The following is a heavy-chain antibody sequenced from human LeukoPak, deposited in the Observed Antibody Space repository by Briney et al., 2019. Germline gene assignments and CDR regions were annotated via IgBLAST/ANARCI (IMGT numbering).Heavy chain of an antibody. CDR1: GFSFSSYN. CDR3: ARGVEGVVGESDAFGF. CDR2: ISTSCSYI. V-gene: IGHV3-21*01. D-gene: IGHD2-21*01. J-gene: IGHJ3*01. Sequence: PGLSLTLSFSASGFSFSSYNMNWVRQSRRGGLVWVSSISTSCSYIYYADSVKGRFTIYRDNDKNSLYLQMNSLGAEDTAVYYCARGVEGVVGESDAFGFWGQGTMVTVSS.